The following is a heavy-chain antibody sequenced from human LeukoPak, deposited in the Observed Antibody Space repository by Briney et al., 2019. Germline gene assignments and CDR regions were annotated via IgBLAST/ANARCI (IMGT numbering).Heavy chain of an antibody. Sequence: GGSLRLSCAASGFTFSDYYMSWIRQAPVKGLEWVSYISSSGGTIYYADSVKGRFTISRDNAKNSLYLQMNSLRAEDTAVYYCARDSLLRLGELSYFDYWGQGTLVTVSS. D-gene: IGHD3-16*02. V-gene: IGHV3-11*04. CDR2: ISSSGGTI. J-gene: IGHJ4*02. CDR1: GFTFSDYY. CDR3: ARDSLLRLGELSYFDY.